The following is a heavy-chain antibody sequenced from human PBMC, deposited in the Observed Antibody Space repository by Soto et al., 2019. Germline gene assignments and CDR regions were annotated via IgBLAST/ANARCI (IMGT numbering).Heavy chain of an antibody. Sequence: SETLSLTCTVSGGSISSSSYYWGWIRQPPGKGLEWIGSIYYSGSTYYNPSLKSRVTISVDTSKNQFSLKLSSVTAADTAVYYCARPGLDYYDSSGYPETWGQGTLVTVSS. D-gene: IGHD3-22*01. CDR3: ARPGLDYYDSSGYPET. CDR1: GGSISSSSYY. J-gene: IGHJ4*02. CDR2: IYYSGST. V-gene: IGHV4-39*01.